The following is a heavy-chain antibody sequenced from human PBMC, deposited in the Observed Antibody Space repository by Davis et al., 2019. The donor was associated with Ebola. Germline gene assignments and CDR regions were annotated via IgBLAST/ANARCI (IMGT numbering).Heavy chain of an antibody. CDR3: AKSGLSFGVVKYHYGMDV. D-gene: IGHD3-3*01. V-gene: IGHV1-18*04. CDR1: GYTFTSYG. Sequence: ASVKVSCKASGYTFTSYGITWVRQAPGQGLEWMGWINPHNGNTNYAQNVQGRVTMTTDTSTSTAYMEVGSLKSDDTAVYYCAKSGLSFGVVKYHYGMDVWGKGTTVTVSS. CDR2: INPHNGNT. J-gene: IGHJ6*04.